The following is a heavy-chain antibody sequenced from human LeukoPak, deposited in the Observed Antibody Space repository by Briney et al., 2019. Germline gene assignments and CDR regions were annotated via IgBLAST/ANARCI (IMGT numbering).Heavy chain of an antibody. D-gene: IGHD1-14*01. V-gene: IGHV3-23*01. CDR1: GFTFNTYG. CDR2: ISGSGGAT. CDR3: ARDRGNQRGYYYYYMDV. J-gene: IGHJ6*03. Sequence: GGSLRLSCAASGFTFNTYGMSWVRQAPGKGREGVSGISGSGGATYYADSVKGRFTISRDNAKNSLYLQINSLRAEDTAVYYCARDRGNQRGYYYYYMDVWGKGTTVTVSS.